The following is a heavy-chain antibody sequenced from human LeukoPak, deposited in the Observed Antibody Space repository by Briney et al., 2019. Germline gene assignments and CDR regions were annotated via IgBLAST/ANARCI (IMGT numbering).Heavy chain of an antibody. CDR1: GGSISSGSYY. J-gene: IGHJ4*02. V-gene: IGHV4-61*02. D-gene: IGHD3-22*01. CDR2: IYTSGST. Sequence: SQTLSLTCTVSGGSISSGSYYWSWIRQPAGKGLEWIGRIYTSGSTNYNPSLKSRVTISVDTSKNQFSLKLSSVTAADTAVYYCAREVGYDSSGHYRFPIDYWGQGTLVTVSS. CDR3: AREVGYDSSGHYRFPIDY.